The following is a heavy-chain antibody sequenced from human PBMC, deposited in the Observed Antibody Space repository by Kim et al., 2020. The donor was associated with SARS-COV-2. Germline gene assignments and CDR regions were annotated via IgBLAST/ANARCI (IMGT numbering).Heavy chain of an antibody. J-gene: IGHJ4*02. V-gene: IGHV4-30-2*04. Sequence: YYTPSLKRRVTLSVDMSKNQLSLKLSSVTAADTAVYYCARVAFGGRSNYWGQGTLVTVSS. CDR3: ARVAFGGRSNY. D-gene: IGHD2-15*01.